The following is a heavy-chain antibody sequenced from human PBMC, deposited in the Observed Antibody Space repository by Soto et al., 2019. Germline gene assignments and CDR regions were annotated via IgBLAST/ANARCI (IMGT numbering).Heavy chain of an antibody. CDR3: ARDFYGGFSYGPGDN. Sequence: PGGSLRLSCAASGFTFSSYAMSWVRQAPGKGLEWVSAISGSGGSTYYADSVKGRFTISRDNSKNTLYLQMNSLRAEDTAVYYCARDFYGGFSYGPGDNWGQGTLVTVSS. CDR2: ISGSGGST. J-gene: IGHJ4*02. V-gene: IGHV3-23*01. CDR1: GFTFSSYA. D-gene: IGHD2-15*01.